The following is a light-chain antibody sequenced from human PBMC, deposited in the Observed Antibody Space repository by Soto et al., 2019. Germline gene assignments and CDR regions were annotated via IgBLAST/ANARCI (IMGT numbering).Light chain of an antibody. Sequence: DVRMTQSPSSLSASVGDRVTITCRASQDIGYRLGWYQQKPGKVPKCLIYEASTLQGGVPSRFSGAGSGTDFTLTISGLRPEDFATYDCLQHSDYPFTFGLGTKVDI. V-gene: IGKV1-17*01. CDR2: EAS. J-gene: IGKJ3*01. CDR3: LQHSDYPFT. CDR1: QDIGYR.